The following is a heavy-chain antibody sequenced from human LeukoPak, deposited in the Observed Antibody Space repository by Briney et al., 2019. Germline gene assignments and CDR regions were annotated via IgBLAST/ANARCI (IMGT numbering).Heavy chain of an antibody. Sequence: GGSLRLSCAASGLTVSSNYMSWVRQAPGKGLEWVSVIYSGGSTYYADSVKGRFTISRDNSKNTLYLQMNSLRAEDTAVYYCARDKYYGSGSYAHFDYWGQGTLVTVSS. V-gene: IGHV3-66*02. D-gene: IGHD3-10*01. CDR2: IYSGGST. CDR1: GLTVSSNY. CDR3: ARDKYYGSGSYAHFDY. J-gene: IGHJ4*02.